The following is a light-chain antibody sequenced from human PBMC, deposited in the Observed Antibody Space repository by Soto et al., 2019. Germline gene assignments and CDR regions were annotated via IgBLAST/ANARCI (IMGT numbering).Light chain of an antibody. CDR2: GAS. V-gene: IGKV3-20*01. CDR3: QQYGSSGT. CDR1: QSVSSN. J-gene: IGKJ1*01. Sequence: EIVMTQSPATLSWSPGERATLSFRAIQSVSSNLAWYQQKPGQAPRLLIYGASNRATGIPDRFSGSGSGTDFTLTISRLEPEDFAVYYCQQYGSSGTFGQGTKVDIK.